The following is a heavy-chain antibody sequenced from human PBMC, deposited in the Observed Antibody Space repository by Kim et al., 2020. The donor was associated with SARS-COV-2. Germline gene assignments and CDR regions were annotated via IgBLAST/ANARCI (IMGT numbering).Heavy chain of an antibody. CDR3: ARALSDFWSGYSGY. V-gene: IGHV3-30*01. D-gene: IGHD3-3*01. J-gene: IGHJ4*02. Sequence: DSVKGRFTIARDNSKNTLYLQMNSLRAEDTAVYYCARALSDFWSGYSGYWGQGTLVTVSS.